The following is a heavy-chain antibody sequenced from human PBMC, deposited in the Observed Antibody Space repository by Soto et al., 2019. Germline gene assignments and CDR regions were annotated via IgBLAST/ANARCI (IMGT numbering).Heavy chain of an antibody. CDR1: GFTFSNYG. Sequence: SLRLTCAATGFTFSNYGMHGGRQAPGKGLEWVAVIWYDGSNKYYADSVKGRFTISRDNSKNTLYLQMNSLRAEDTAVYYCARDENYYGSSPGAFDIWGQGTMVTVSS. J-gene: IGHJ3*02. D-gene: IGHD3-10*01. V-gene: IGHV3-33*01. CDR2: IWYDGSNK. CDR3: ARDENYYGSSPGAFDI.